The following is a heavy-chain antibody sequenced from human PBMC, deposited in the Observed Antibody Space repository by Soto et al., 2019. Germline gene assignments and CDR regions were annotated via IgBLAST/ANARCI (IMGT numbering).Heavy chain of an antibody. CDR1: GGSIISSSYF. CDR3: SRHLSDLCFDT. V-gene: IGHV4-39*01. Sequence: QLQLQESGPGLVKPSVTLSLTCTVSGGSIISSSYFWGWIRQPPGKGLVWIGSIYYSGSTYYNLSRKSRVTLSVDPSKNQFSLKLTSVTAADTAVYYCSRHLSDLCFDTWGQGTLVTVSS. J-gene: IGHJ5*02. D-gene: IGHD2-21*02. CDR2: IYYSGST.